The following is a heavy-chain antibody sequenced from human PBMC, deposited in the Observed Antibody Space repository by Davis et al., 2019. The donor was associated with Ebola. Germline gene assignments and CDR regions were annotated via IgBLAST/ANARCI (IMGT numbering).Heavy chain of an antibody. V-gene: IGHV4-59*01. D-gene: IGHD5-12*01. CDR2: IYYSGST. CDR1: GSSISSYY. J-gene: IGHJ4*02. Sequence: PSETLSLTCTVSGSSISSYYWSWIRQPPGKGLEWIGYIYYSGSTNYNPSLKSRVTISVDTSKNQFSLKLSSVTAADTAVYYCARGGKYSGYDYDYWGQGTLVTVSS. CDR3: ARGGKYSGYDYDY.